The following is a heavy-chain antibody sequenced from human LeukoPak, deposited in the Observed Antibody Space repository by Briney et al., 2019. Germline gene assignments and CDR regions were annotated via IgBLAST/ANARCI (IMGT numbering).Heavy chain of an antibody. CDR2: ISGIGGST. CDR3: AKGFRAYCGGDCYSDAFDM. Sequence: PGGSLRLSCAASGFTFSSYAMSWVRQAPGKGLEWVSAISGIGGSTYYTDSPKGRFTISRDNSKNTLYLQMHTPRAENTAVYISAKGFRAYCGGDCYSDAFDMWGRGTMVTVSS. V-gene: IGHV3-23*01. J-gene: IGHJ3*02. D-gene: IGHD2-21*02. CDR1: GFTFSSYA.